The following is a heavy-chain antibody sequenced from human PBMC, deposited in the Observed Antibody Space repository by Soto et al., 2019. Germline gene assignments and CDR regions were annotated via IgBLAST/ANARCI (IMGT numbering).Heavy chain of an antibody. CDR3: AKGHYYYDSSGYRHFDY. CDR1: GFTFSNYA. J-gene: IGHJ4*02. V-gene: IGHV3-23*01. D-gene: IGHD3-22*01. CDR2: LRIGGSIT. Sequence: EVQLLESGGGLVQPGGSLRLSCAASGFTFSNYAMSWVRQAPGKGLEWVSTLRIGGSITYYADSVKGRFTVSRDNSKNTLYLLMNGLRAEDTAVYYCAKGHYYYDSSGYRHFDYRGQGTLVTVSS.